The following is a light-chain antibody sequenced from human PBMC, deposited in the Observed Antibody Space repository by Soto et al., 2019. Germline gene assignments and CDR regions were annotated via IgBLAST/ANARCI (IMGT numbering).Light chain of an antibody. CDR3: AAWDDSLNGVV. V-gene: IGLV1-44*01. CDR1: TSNIGRNT. Sequence: QSVLTQPPSASGTPGQRVTISRSGSTSNIGRNTVHWYQQLPGTAPKLLIYSNNQRPSGVPDRFSGSKSGTSASLAISGLQSEDEADYYCAAWDDSLNGVVFGGGTKLTVL. J-gene: IGLJ2*01. CDR2: SNN.